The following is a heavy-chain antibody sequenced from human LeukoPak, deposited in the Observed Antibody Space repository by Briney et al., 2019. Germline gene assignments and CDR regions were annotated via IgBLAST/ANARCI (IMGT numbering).Heavy chain of an antibody. D-gene: IGHD1-7*01. V-gene: IGHV3-30*18. CDR2: ISNDGSNK. J-gene: IGHJ4*02. CDR3: AKDLTGVNYCLDQ. CDR1: RFAFSNYW. Sequence: PGGSLRLSCAASRFAFSNYWMSWVRQAPGKGLEWVAVISNDGSNKHYADSVKGRFTISRDNSKNTLYLQMNSLRAEDTAVYYCAKDLTGVNYCLDQWGQGTLVTVSS.